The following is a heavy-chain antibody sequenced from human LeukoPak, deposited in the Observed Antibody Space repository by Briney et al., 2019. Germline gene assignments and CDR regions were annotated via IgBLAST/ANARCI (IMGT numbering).Heavy chain of an antibody. CDR3: ARGPARYSSGWYYFDS. CDR2: FSYSGSA. CDR1: GASITSFY. V-gene: IGHV4-59*01. J-gene: IGHJ4*02. Sequence: SETLSLTCTVSGASITSFYWSRIRQPPGKGLEWIGFFSYSGSANYNPSLKSRVTISVDTSKNQFSLSLTSVTAADTAVYYCARGPARYSSGWYYFDSWGQGTLVTVSS. D-gene: IGHD6-19*01.